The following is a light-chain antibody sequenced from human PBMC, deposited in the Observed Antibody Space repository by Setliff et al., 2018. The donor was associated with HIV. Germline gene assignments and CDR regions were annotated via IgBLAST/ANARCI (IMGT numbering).Light chain of an antibody. CDR1: GSNIGRNS. J-gene: IGLJ2*01. Sequence: LTQPPSTSGTPGQKVTISCSGSGSNIGRNSVFWYQQLPGTAPKLLMYNNDQRPSGVPDRFSGSKSGTSASLAISDLRSGDEADYYCATSDDSLSAVVFGGGTKVTVL. CDR2: NND. V-gene: IGLV1-47*02. CDR3: ATSDDSLSAVV.